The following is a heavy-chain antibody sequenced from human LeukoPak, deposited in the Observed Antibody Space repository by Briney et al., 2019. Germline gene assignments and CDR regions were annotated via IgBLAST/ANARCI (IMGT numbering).Heavy chain of an antibody. CDR1: GYTFTSYY. CDR2: INPSDGST. J-gene: IGHJ6*02. Sequence: GASVKVSCKASGYTFTSYYMHWVRQAPGQGLEWMGIINPSDGSTSYAQKFQGRVTMTRDTSTSTVYMELSSLRSEDTAVYYCAKGNIVVVPAAITSYYYYGMDVWGQGTTVTVSS. D-gene: IGHD2-2*02. V-gene: IGHV1-46*01. CDR3: AKGNIVVVPAAITSYYYYGMDV.